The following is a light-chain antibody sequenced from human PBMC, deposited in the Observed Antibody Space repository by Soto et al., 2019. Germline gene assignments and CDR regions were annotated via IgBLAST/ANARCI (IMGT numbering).Light chain of an antibody. J-gene: IGLJ1*01. CDR3: QTWGTGIHV. CDR1: SGHSSYA. V-gene: IGLV4-69*01. CDR2: LNSDGSH. Sequence: QPVLTQSPSASASLGASVKLTCTLSSGHSSYAIAWQQQQPEKGPRYLMKLNSDGSHSTGDGIPDRFSGSSSGAERYLIISSLQAEDEADYSCQTWGTGIHVFGTGTKVTVL.